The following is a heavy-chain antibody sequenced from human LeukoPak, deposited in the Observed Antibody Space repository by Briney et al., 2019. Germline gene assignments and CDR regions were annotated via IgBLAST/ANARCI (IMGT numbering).Heavy chain of an antibody. J-gene: IGHJ4*02. D-gene: IGHD3-16*01. Sequence: PSQTLSLTCTVSGGSISSGSYYWSWIRQPAGKGLEWIGYFYNSGSSTYNPSLKSRVTISVDTSKEQFSLKVNSVTAADTAVYYCTRGAGWLIDYWGQGILVTVSS. CDR1: GGSISSGSYY. CDR2: FYNSGSS. CDR3: TRGAGWLIDY. V-gene: IGHV4-61*09.